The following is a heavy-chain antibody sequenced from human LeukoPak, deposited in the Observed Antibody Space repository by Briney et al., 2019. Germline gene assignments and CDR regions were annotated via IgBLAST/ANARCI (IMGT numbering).Heavy chain of an antibody. CDR1: GYSIGSGYY. CDR2: IYHSGST. CDR3: ARHLRYCSSTSCYSVWFDP. V-gene: IGHV4-38-2*01. D-gene: IGHD2-2*02. J-gene: IGHJ5*02. Sequence: SETLSLTCAVSGYSIGSGYYWGWIRQPPGKGLEWIGSIYHSGSTYYNPSLKSRVTISVDTSKNQFSLKLSSVTAADTAVYYCARHLRYCSSTSCYSVWFDPWGQGTLVTVSS.